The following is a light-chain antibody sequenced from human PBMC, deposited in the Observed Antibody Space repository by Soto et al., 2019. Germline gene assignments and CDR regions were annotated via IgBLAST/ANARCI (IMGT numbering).Light chain of an antibody. CDR2: GAS. CDR3: QQYGGSPIT. CDR1: QSVTTR. Sequence: EIVLTQSPGTLSLSPGERVTLSCRASQSVTTRLAWYQHKPGQAPRLLMSGASSRASGVPVRFSGSGSGTDFTLTISRLEPEEFALYYCQQYGGSPITVGLGTRLEIK. J-gene: IGKJ5*01. V-gene: IGKV3-20*01.